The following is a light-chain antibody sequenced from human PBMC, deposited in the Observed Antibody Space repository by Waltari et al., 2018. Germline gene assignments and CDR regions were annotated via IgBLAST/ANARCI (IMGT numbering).Light chain of an antibody. CDR1: QSVTTNY. CDR2: GAS. J-gene: IGKJ2*01. CDR3: QQYGSSPYT. Sequence: EVVLTQSPGTLSLSPGERATLSCRASQSVTTNYLAWYLQKPGQAPRLLIYGASSRATGIPDRFSGSVSGTDFTLTISRLEPEDFAVYYCQQYGSSPYTFGQGTKLECK. V-gene: IGKV3-20*01.